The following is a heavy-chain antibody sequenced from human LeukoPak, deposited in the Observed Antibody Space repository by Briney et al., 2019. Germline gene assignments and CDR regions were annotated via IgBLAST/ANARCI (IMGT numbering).Heavy chain of an antibody. J-gene: IGHJ4*02. Sequence: ASVKVSCKASGYTFTSYYMHWVRQAPGQGLEWMGIINPSGGSTSYAQKFQGRVTMTRDMSTSTVYMELSSLRSEDTAVYYCARGRVLHYSGSYSALDYWGQGTLVTVSS. D-gene: IGHD1-26*01. CDR2: INPSGGST. CDR3: ARGRVLHYSGSYSALDY. CDR1: GYTFTSYY. V-gene: IGHV1-46*01.